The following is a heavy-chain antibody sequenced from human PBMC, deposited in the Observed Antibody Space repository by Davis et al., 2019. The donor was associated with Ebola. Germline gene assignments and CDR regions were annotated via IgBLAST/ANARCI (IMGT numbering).Heavy chain of an antibody. CDR1: GFIFDDYA. V-gene: IGHV3-9*01. CDR3: AKGKAEYYYGSGRETDYFDY. J-gene: IGHJ4*02. D-gene: IGHD3-10*01. CDR2: ISRKSGSP. Sequence: SLKISCVGSGFIFDDYALHWVRQAPGKGLEWVSGISRKSGSPGYADSVKGRFTISRDSAKNSLYLQMTSLRAEDTAFYYCAKGKAEYYYGSGRETDYFDYWGQGTLVTVSS.